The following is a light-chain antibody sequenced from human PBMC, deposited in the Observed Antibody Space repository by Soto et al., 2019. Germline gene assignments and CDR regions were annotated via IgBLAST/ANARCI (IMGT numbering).Light chain of an antibody. J-gene: IGKJ5*01. CDR3: QVRTNWSIA. CDR2: GAS. Sequence: DIVTPQSPDTLSVSLGETFTVSCGASQSVTTNLAWYQQRPGQAPRLLIYGASTRATGIPARFSGSGSGTEFTLTISSLQSEDFAVYYCQVRTNWSIAFGRGTRLEIK. CDR1: QSVTTN. V-gene: IGKV3-15*01.